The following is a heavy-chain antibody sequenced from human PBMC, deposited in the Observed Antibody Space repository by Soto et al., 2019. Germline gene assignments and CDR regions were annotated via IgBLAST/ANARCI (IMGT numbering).Heavy chain of an antibody. V-gene: IGHV1-18*01. CDR3: ASDWFGIDY. J-gene: IGHJ4*02. CDR1: GYTFTSYG. CDR2: INPYNGNT. D-gene: IGHD3-16*01. Sequence: QVQLVQSGAEVKKPGASVKVSCKASGYTFTSYGISWVRQAPGQGLEWMGWINPYNGNTNYAQKLEGIVTMTTDTSTNTAYMELRSLRSDVTAVYYCASDWFGIDYRGQGTLVTVSS.